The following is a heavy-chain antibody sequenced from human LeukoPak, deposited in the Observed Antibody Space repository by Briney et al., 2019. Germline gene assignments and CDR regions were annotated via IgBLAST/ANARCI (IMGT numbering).Heavy chain of an antibody. V-gene: IGHV3-11*04. CDR1: GFTFSDDY. CDR3: ASLKYTSSWHYFFDD. CDR2: ISSSGSDI. J-gene: IGHJ4*02. D-gene: IGHD6-13*01. Sequence: GGSLRLSCAASGFTFSDDYMSWIRQAPGKGLEWVSYISSSGSDIYYGDSVKGRFTISRDNAKDSLYLQMNSLRAHDTAMYYCASLKYTSSWHYFFDDWGQGTLVTVSS.